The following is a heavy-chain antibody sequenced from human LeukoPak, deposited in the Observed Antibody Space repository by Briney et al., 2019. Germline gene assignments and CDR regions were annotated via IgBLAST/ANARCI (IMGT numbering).Heavy chain of an antibody. Sequence: SETLSLTCTVSGGSISSSSYYWGWIRQPPGKGLEWIGSIYYSGSTYYNPSLKSRVTISVDTSKNQFSLKLSSVTAADTAVYYCAREDYYDSSGYYYYFDYWGQGTLVTVSS. CDR1: GGSISSSSYY. CDR3: AREDYYDSSGYYYYFDY. J-gene: IGHJ4*02. V-gene: IGHV4-39*07. D-gene: IGHD3-22*01. CDR2: IYYSGST.